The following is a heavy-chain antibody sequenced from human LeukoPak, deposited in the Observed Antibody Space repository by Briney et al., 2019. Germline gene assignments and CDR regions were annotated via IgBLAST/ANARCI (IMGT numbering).Heavy chain of an antibody. V-gene: IGHV3-30*19. CDR2: ISYDGSNK. CDR1: GFTFSSHG. CDR3: ARELKVPAAMGGYFQH. J-gene: IGHJ1*01. Sequence: RGSLRLSCAASGFTFSSHGMHWVRQAPGKGLEWVAVISYDGSNKYYADSVKGRFTISRDNSKNTLYLQMNSLRAEDTAVYYCARELKVPAAMGGYFQHWGQGTLVTVSS. D-gene: IGHD2-2*01.